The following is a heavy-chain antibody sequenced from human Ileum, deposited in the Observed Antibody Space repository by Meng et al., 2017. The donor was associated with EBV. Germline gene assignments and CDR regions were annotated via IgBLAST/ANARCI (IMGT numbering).Heavy chain of an antibody. CDR1: GGSISRSDW. J-gene: IGHJ4*02. CDR3: ASSDYYRSDY. D-gene: IGHD3-22*01. Sequence: VQRQESGPGLVTPSHTRSLPCVVSGGSISRSDWWSWVRQPPGKGLEWIGETSHSGSTNYSPSLKSRVTISLDKSKNQLSLKLNSVTAADTAVYYCASSDYYRSDYWGQGTLVTVSS. CDR2: TSHSGST. V-gene: IGHV4-4*02.